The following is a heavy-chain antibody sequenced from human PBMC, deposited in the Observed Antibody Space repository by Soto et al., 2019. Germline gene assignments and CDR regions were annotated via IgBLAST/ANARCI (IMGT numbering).Heavy chain of an antibody. CDR2: ISGSGGST. J-gene: IGHJ3*02. CDR1: GFTFSSYA. Sequence: GGSLRLSCAASGFTFSSYAMSWVRQAPGKGLEWVSAISGSGGSTYYADSVKGRFTISRDNSKNTLYLQMNSLRAEDTAVYYCAKDNDFWSGYYNSDAFDIWGQGTMVTVSS. V-gene: IGHV3-23*01. CDR3: AKDNDFWSGYYNSDAFDI. D-gene: IGHD3-3*01.